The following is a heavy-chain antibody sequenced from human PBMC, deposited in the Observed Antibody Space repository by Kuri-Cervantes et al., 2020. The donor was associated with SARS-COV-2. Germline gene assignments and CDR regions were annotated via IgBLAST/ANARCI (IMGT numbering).Heavy chain of an antibody. D-gene: IGHD2-2*01. CDR1: GFTFSSYA. Sequence: GESLKISCAASGFTFSSYAMHWVRQAPGKGLEWVAVISYDGSNKYYADSVKGRFTISRDNSKNTLYLQMNSLRAEDTAVYYCARDFPEYQPPFDTHADYWGQGTLVTVSS. J-gene: IGHJ4*02. CDR3: ARDFPEYQPPFDTHADY. V-gene: IGHV3-30-3*01. CDR2: ISYDGSNK.